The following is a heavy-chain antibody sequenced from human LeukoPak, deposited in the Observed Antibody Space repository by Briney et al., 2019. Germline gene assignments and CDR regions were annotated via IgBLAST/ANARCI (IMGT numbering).Heavy chain of an antibody. Sequence: GGSLRLSCAASGFTFSGSAMHWVRQASGKGLEWVGRIRSKANSYATAYAASVKGRFTISRDDSKNTAYLQMNSLRAEDTAVYYCARDRRGSGSSFRFWGQGTLVTVSS. CDR3: ARDRRGSGSSFRF. CDR2: IRSKANSYAT. CDR1: GFTFSGSA. J-gene: IGHJ4*02. D-gene: IGHD3-10*01. V-gene: IGHV3-73*01.